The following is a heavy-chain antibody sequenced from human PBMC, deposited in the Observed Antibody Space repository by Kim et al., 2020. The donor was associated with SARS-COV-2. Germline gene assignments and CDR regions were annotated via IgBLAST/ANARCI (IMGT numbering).Heavy chain of an antibody. CDR3: ARGLWAQSPAGMDV. CDR2: MNPNSGNT. D-gene: IGHD1-26*01. CDR1: GYTFTSYG. V-gene: IGHV1-8*01. J-gene: IGHJ6*02. Sequence: ASVKVSCKASGYTFTSYGINWVRQATGQGLELMGWMNPNSGNTGYPQKFQGRVTMTRNTSINTAYMELSSLRSEDTAVYYCARGLWAQSPAGMDVWGQGTTVTVSS.